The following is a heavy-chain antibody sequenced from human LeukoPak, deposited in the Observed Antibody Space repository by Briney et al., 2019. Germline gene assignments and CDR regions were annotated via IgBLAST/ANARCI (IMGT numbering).Heavy chain of an antibody. CDR2: ISYSGTDT. CDR1: GFIFSNYG. V-gene: IGHV3-23*01. J-gene: IGHJ3*02. D-gene: IGHD1-26*01. CDR3: AKGRQLRRSDAFDI. Sequence: GGSLRLSCAASGFIFSNYGMTWVCQAPGKGLEWVSIISYSGTDTYYADSVKGRFTISRDNSKNTLYLQMNSLRGEDTAVYYCAKGRQLRRSDAFDIWGQGTMVTVSS.